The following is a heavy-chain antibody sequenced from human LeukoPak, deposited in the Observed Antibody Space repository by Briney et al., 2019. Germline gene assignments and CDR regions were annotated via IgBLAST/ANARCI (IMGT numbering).Heavy chain of an antibody. V-gene: IGHV4-59*08. J-gene: IGHJ4*02. D-gene: IGHD3-9*01. Sequence: PSETLSLTCTVSGGSTSSYYWSWIRQPPGKGLEWIGYIYYSGSTNYNPSLKSRVTISVDTSKNQFSLKLSSVTAADTAVYYCARGADILTGYDNYYFDYWGQGTLVTVSS. CDR1: GGSTSSYY. CDR3: ARGADILTGYDNYYFDY. CDR2: IYYSGST.